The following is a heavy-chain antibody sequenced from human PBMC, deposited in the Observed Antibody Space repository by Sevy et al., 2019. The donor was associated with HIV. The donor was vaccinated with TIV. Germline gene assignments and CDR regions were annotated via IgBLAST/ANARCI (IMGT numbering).Heavy chain of an antibody. CDR2: THTTGDT. J-gene: IGHJ5*01. CDR1: GGSISTYF. CDR3: AREEIAIGSPYWFDS. D-gene: IGHD2-15*01. V-gene: IGHV4-4*07. Sequence: SETLSLTCTVSGGSISTYFWSWIQQPAGKGLEWIGRTHTTGDTNYNPSLQSRVTMSVDTSKNQFSLKVTSFTDADTAVYYCAREEIAIGSPYWFDSWGQGTLVTVSS.